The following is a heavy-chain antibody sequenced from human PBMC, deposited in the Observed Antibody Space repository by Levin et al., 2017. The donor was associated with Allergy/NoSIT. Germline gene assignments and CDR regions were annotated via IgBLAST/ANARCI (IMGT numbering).Heavy chain of an antibody. CDR1: GFTFSSYG. D-gene: IGHD2-2*01. Sequence: GGSLRLSCAASGFTFSSYGMHWVRQAPGKGLEWVAVIWYDGSNKYYADSVKGRFTISRDNSKNTLYLQMNSLRAEDTAVYYCARDLRGYCSSTSCYEDNDYWGQGTLVTVSS. J-gene: IGHJ4*02. CDR3: ARDLRGYCSSTSCYEDNDY. V-gene: IGHV3-33*01. CDR2: IWYDGSNK.